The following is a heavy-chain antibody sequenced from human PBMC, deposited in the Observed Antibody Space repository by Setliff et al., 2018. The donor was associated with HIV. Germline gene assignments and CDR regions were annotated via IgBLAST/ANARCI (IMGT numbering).Heavy chain of an antibody. CDR2: IYTSGST. Sequence: SETLSLTCTVSGGSISSGTYYWSWVRQPAGKGLEWIGRIYTSGSTNYNPSLKSRVNISLDTSKNQFSLKLSSVTAADTAVYYCARENGRTNYYYYYGMDVWGQGTTVTVSS. V-gene: IGHV4-61*02. CDR1: GGSISSGTYY. CDR3: ARENGRTNYYYYYGMDV. J-gene: IGHJ6*02.